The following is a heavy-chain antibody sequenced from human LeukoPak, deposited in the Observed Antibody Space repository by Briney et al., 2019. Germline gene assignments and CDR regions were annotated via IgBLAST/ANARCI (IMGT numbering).Heavy chain of an antibody. CDR2: IYHSGDT. V-gene: IGHV4-59*01. J-gene: IGHJ4*02. CDR3: AREGYSGHDFIY. D-gene: IGHD5-12*01. CDR1: GGSIGTYY. Sequence: SETLSLTCTVSGGSIGTYYWSWIRQPPGKGLEWIGYIYHSGDTKYNPSLKSRVTISVDTSKNQFSLRLRSVTAADTAVYYCAREGYSGHDFIYWGQGTLVTVPS.